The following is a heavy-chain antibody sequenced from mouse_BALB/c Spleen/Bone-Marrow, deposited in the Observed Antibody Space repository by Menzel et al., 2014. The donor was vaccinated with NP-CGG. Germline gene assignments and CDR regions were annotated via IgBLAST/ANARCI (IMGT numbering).Heavy chain of an antibody. CDR3: TRTGYGSSYAMDY. CDR2: INPSNGGT. V-gene: IGHV1S81*02. J-gene: IGHJ4*01. CDR1: GYTFTSYY. Sequence: VQLQQSGAELVKPGASVKLSCKASGYTFTSYYMYWVKQRPGQGLEWIGEINPSNGGTNFNEKFKSKATLTVDKSSSTAYMQLSSLTSEDSAVYYCTRTGYGSSYAMDYWGQGTSVTVSS. D-gene: IGHD1-1*01.